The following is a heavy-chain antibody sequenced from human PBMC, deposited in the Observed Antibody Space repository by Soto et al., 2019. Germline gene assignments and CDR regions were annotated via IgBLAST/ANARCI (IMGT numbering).Heavy chain of an antibody. J-gene: IGHJ4*02. D-gene: IGHD3-9*01. CDR2: INWNGGST. CDR1: GFTFDDYG. V-gene: IGHV3-20*04. CDR3: ARGLNYDVLTGLDY. Sequence: GGSLRLSCAASGFTFDDYGMSWVRQGPGRGLEWVSGINWNGGSTAYADSVKGRFTISRDSAKDSLYLQMNSLRAEDTAFYYCARGLNYDVLTGLDYWGQGALVTVSS.